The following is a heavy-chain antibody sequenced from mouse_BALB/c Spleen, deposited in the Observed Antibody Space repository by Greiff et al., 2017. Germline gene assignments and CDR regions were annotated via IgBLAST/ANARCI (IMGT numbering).Heavy chain of an antibody. CDR3: ARGGTAATGFAY. V-gene: IGHV1S56*01. CDR1: GYTFTSYD. D-gene: IGHD1-2*01. J-gene: IGHJ3*01. CDR2: IYPGDGST. Sequence: QVQLQQSGPELVKPGALVKISCEASGYTFTSYDINWVKQRPGQGLEWIGWIYPGDGSTEYNEKFKGKATLTADKSSSTAYLQLSSLTSEDSAVYVCARGGTAATGFAYWGQGTLVTVSA.